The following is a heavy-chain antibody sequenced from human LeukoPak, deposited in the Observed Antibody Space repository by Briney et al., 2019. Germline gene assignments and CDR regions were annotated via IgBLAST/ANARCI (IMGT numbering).Heavy chain of an antibody. CDR2: IYYSGST. J-gene: IGHJ5*02. CDR1: GGSISTYY. CDR3: ARGGGYSSGWFGWFDP. V-gene: IGHV4-59*01. Sequence: SETLSLTCTVSGGSISTYYWSWMRQPPGRGLEWIGYIYYSGSTNHNPSLQSRVTISVDTSKNQFSLKLSSVTAADTAVYYCARGGGYSSGWFGWFDPWGQGTLVTVSS. D-gene: IGHD6-19*01.